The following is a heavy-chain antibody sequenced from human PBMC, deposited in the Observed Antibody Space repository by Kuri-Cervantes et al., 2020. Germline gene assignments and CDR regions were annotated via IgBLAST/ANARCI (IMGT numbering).Heavy chain of an antibody. CDR3: ARDGLSSRYLDPPNYDFWSGFEGAYYYGMDV. V-gene: IGHV1-8*01. D-gene: IGHD3-3*01. CDR1: GYTFTSYD. Sequence: ASVKVSCKASGYTFTSYDINWVRQATGQGLEWMGWMNPNSGNTGYAQKFQGRVTMTTDTSTSTAYMELRSLRSDDTAVYYCARDGLSSRYLDPPNYDFWSGFEGAYYYGMDVWGQGTTVTVSS. J-gene: IGHJ6*02. CDR2: MNPNSGNT.